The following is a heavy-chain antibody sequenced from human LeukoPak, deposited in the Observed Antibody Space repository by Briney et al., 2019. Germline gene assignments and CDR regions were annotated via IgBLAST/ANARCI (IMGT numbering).Heavy chain of an antibody. CDR2: ISDTGATT. V-gene: IGHV3-23*01. J-gene: IGHJ4*02. Sequence: GGSLRLSCAGSGFTFSSYAMSWVRQAPGKGLEWVSAISDTGATTYDADSVKGRFTISRDNSKNTLYLQMNSLRAEDTAVYYCARVAVRGVTFWGQGTLVTVSS. CDR1: GFTFSSYA. CDR3: ARVAVRGVTF. D-gene: IGHD3-10*01.